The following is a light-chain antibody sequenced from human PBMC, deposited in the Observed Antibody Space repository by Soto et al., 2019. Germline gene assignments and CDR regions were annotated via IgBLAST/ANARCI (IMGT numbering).Light chain of an antibody. CDR2: QTP. J-gene: IGKJ5*01. V-gene: IGKV1-39*01. CDR3: KQCYSTPIT. CDR1: QSIYSH. Sequence: MTLYQNSVSASAGDGATMSWRASQSIYSHLAWYHQTPGKAPRLLIYQTPTLQGGVPSRFSGSGSGTDLTLTIFSLQPEDFATYYCKQCYSTPITLGQGTRLEIK.